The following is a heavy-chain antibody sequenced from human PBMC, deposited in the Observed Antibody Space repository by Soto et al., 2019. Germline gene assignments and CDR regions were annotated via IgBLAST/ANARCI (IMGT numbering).Heavy chain of an antibody. CDR2: ISSSSSYI. CDR3: EREGPDWNCGKNGFDY. D-gene: IGHD1-7*01. CDR1: GFTFSSYS. J-gene: IGHJ5*01. V-gene: IGHV3-21*01. Sequence: PGGPLRLSCAPSGFTFSSYSMNWVPQAPGKGLEWVSSISSSSSYIYYADSEKGRFTIPRHNAKNSLPLQMNSQRAEDTAVYYCEREGPDWNCGKNGFDYWGQGTLVTVSS.